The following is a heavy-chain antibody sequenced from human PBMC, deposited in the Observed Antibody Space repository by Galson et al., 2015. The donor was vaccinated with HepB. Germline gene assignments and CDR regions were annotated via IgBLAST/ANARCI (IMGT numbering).Heavy chain of an antibody. CDR2: IYPGDSDT. D-gene: IGHD4-17*01. J-gene: IGHJ6*02. V-gene: IGHV5-51*01. CDR3: ARLRRYYYGMDV. CDR1: GGTFSSYA. Sequence: KVSCKASGGTFSSYAISWVRQAPGQGLEWMGIIYPGDSDTRYSPSFQGQVTISADKSISTAYLQWSSLKASDTAMYYCARLRRYYYGMDVWGQGTTVTVSS.